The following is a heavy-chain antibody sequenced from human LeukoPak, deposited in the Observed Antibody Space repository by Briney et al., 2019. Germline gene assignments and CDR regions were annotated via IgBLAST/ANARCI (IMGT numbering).Heavy chain of an antibody. D-gene: IGHD6-19*01. CDR1: GYTFTSYD. Sequence: ASVKVSCKASGYTFTSYDFNWVRQATGQRPEWMGWMSPNSGDTGYAQKFQGRVTMTEDTSTDTAYMELSSLRSEDTAVYYCASTTGYSSGHQGWYFDYWGQGTLVTVSS. V-gene: IGHV1-8*01. CDR3: ASTTGYSSGHQGWYFDY. CDR2: MSPNSGDT. J-gene: IGHJ4*02.